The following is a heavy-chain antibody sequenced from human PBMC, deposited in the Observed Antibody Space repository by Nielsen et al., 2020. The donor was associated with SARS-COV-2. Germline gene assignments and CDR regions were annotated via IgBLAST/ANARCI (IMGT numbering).Heavy chain of an antibody. Sequence: SETLSLTCTVSGGSISSGSYYWSWIRQHPGKGLEWVGYIYSSGRTFYNPSLKSRLTISVDTSNNQFSLRLSSVTAADTAMYYCARGLGYSVHFDSWGQGTLVTVSS. CDR2: IYSSGRT. V-gene: IGHV4-31*03. CDR1: GGSISSGSYY. D-gene: IGHD5/OR15-5a*01. CDR3: ARGLGYSVHFDS. J-gene: IGHJ4*02.